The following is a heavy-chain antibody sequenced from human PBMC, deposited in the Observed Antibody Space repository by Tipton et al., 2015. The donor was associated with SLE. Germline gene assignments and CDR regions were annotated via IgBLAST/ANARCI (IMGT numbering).Heavy chain of an antibody. CDR1: GGSISSHY. CDR3: ARSTAGGVRGVFDY. CDR2: IYTSGST. V-gene: IGHV4-4*08. Sequence: TLSLTCTVSGGSISSHYWSWIRQPPGKGLEWIGYIYTSGSTNYNPSLKSRVTISVDTSKNQFSLKLSSVTAADTAVYYCARSTAGGVRGVFDYWGQGTLVTVSS. D-gene: IGHD3-10*01. J-gene: IGHJ4*02.